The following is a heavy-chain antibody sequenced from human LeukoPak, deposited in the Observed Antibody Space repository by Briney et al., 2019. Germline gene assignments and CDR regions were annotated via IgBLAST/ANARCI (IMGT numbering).Heavy chain of an antibody. D-gene: IGHD6-19*01. J-gene: IGHJ6*02. CDR2: IWYDGSNK. V-gene: IGHV3-33*01. CDR3: ARDGVMAGTRSGMDV. Sequence: GRSLRLSCAASGFTFSSYGMDWVRQAPGKGLEWVAVIWYDGSNKYYADSVKGRFTISRDNSKNTLYLQMNSLRAEDTAVYYCARDGVMAGTRSGMDVWGQGTTVTVSS. CDR1: GFTFSSYG.